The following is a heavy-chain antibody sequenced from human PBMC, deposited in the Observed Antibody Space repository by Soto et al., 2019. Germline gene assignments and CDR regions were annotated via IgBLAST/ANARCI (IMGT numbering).Heavy chain of an antibody. CDR2: IYYSGST. Sequence: QVQLQESGPGLVKPSQTLFLTCTVSGGSISSGGYYWSWIRQHPGKGLEWIGYIYYSGSTYYNPSLKSRVTISVDTSKNQFSLKLSSVTAADTAVYYCARSSPSLLWSGNNWFDPWGQGTLVTVSS. CDR3: ARSSPSLLWSGNNWFDP. V-gene: IGHV4-31*03. CDR1: GGSISSGGYY. J-gene: IGHJ5*02. D-gene: IGHD2-21*01.